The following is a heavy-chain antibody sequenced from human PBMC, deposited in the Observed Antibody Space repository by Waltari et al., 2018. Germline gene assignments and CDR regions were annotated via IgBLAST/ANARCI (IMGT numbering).Heavy chain of an antibody. J-gene: IGHJ5*02. V-gene: IGHV1-2*02. D-gene: IGHD3-22*01. CDR3: ARGPPTYYGISGNYYGWLDP. CDR1: GYTFTGYY. CDR2: INVKTGGT. Sequence: QVYLVQSGAEVKKPGASMKVSCKASGYTFTGYYVHWVRQAPGHGPEWMGWINVKTGGTNYAQKFQGRVTMTSDTSINTAYMELKGLRSDDTALYFCARGPPTYYGISGNYYGWLDPWGQGTLVTVSS.